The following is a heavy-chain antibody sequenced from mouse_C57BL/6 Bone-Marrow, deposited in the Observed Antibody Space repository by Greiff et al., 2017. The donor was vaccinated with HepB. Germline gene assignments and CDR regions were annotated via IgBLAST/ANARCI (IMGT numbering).Heavy chain of an antibody. Sequence: QVHVKQSGAELARPGASVKLSCKASGYTFTSYGISWVKQRTGQGLEWIGEIYPRSGNTYYNEKFKGKATLTADKSSSTAYMELRSLTSEDSAVYFCARSPHFCPWFAYWGQGTLVTVSA. CDR3: ARSPHFCPWFAY. CDR1: GYTFTSYG. V-gene: IGHV1-81*01. J-gene: IGHJ3*01. CDR2: IYPRSGNT.